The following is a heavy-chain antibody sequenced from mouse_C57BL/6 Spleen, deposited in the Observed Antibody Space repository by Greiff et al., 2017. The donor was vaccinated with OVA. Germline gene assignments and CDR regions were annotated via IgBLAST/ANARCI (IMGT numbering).Heavy chain of an antibody. J-gene: IGHJ3*01. D-gene: IGHD2-14*01. CDR3: TRGTSWFAY. V-gene: IGHV6-3*01. CDR2: IRLKSDNYAT. CDR1: GFTFSNYW. Sequence: EVKVEESGGGLVQPGGSMKLSCVASGFTFSNYWMNWVRQSPEKGLEWVAQIRLKSDNYATHYAESVKGRFTISRDESNSSVYLQMNNLRAEDTGIYYCTRGTSWFAYWGQGTLVTVSA.